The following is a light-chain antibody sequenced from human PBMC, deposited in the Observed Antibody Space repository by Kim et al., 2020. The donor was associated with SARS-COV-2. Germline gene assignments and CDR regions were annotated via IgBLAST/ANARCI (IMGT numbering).Light chain of an antibody. V-gene: IGLV3-9*01. CDR3: QVWDSSTYV. CDR1: NTGSKN. J-gene: IGLJ1*01. Sequence: SVDLAQTARITCGGNNTGSKNVRWCQQKPGQAPVLVIYRDSNRPSGIPERFSGSNSGNTATLTISRAQAGDEADYYCQVWDSSTYVFGTGTKVTVL. CDR2: RDS.